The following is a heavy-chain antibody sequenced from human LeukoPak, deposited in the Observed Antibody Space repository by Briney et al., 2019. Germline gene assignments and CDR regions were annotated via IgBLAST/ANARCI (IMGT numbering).Heavy chain of an antibody. CDR2: INPNSGGT. CDR3: ARDGYYYGSGSYYNGQDMSYYYYYMDV. D-gene: IGHD3-10*01. Sequence: GASVKVSCKASGYTFTGYYMHWVRQAPGQGLEWMGWINPNSGGTNYAQKFQGRVTMTRDTSISTAYMELSRLRSDDTAVYYCARDGYYYGSGSYYNGQDMSYYYYYMDVWGKGTTVTVSS. V-gene: IGHV1-2*02. J-gene: IGHJ6*03. CDR1: GYTFTGYY.